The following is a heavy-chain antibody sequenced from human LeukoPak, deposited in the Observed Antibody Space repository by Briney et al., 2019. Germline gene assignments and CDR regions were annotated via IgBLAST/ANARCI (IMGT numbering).Heavy chain of an antibody. V-gene: IGHV4-39*07. CDR1: GGSISSSSYY. CDR2: IYYSGST. CDR3: ARSPRWWSPNRGAYFDY. J-gene: IGHJ4*02. Sequence: SETLSLTCTVSGGSISSSSYYWGWIRQPPGKGLEWIGSIYYSGSTYYNPSLKSRVTISVDTSKNQFSLKLSSVTAADTAVYYCARSPRWWSPNRGAYFDYWGQGTLVTVSS. D-gene: IGHD2-15*01.